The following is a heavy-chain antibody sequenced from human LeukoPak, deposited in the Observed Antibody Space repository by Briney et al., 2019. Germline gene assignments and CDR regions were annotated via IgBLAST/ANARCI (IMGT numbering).Heavy chain of an antibody. CDR3: ARSRPHDRPKLGYCSSTSCQYGDYVEGHIDY. CDR1: GGTFSSYA. V-gene: IGHV1-69*13. Sequence: SVKVSCKASGGTFSSYAISWVRQAPGQGLEWMGGIIPIFGTANYAQKFQGRVTITADESTSTAYMELSSLRSDDTAVYYCARSRPHDRPKLGYCSSTSCQYGDYVEGHIDYWGQGTLVTVSS. J-gene: IGHJ4*02. CDR2: IIPIFGTA. D-gene: IGHD2-2*01.